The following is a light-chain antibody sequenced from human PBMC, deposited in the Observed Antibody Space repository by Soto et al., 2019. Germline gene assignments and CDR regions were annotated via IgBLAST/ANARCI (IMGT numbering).Light chain of an antibody. J-gene: IGKJ1*01. CDR2: DAS. Sequence: DIQMTQSPSTLSASVGDRVTITCRASQSISSWLAWYQQKPGKAPKLLIYDASSLESGVPSRFSGSGSWTEFTLAISSLQPDDFATYDCQQYNSYPWTFGQGTKVEIK. CDR3: QQYNSYPWT. CDR1: QSISSW. V-gene: IGKV1-5*01.